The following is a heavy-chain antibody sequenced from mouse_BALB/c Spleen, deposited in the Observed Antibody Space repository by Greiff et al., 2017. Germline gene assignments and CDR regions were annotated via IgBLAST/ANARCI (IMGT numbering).Heavy chain of an antibody. CDR3: ARGASSEAMDY. D-gene: IGHD3-1*01. Sequence: VQLQQSGAELVRPGTSVKVSCKASGYAFTNYLIEWVKQRPGQGLEWIGVINPGSGGTNYNEKFKGKATLTADKSSSTAYMQLSSLTSDDSAVYFCARGASSEAMDYWGQGTSVTVSS. V-gene: IGHV1-54*01. J-gene: IGHJ4*01. CDR2: INPGSGGT. CDR1: GYAFTNYL.